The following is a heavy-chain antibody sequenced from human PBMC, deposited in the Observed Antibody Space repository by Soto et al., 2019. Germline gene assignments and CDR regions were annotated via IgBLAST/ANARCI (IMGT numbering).Heavy chain of an antibody. CDR2: LDQSGDT. J-gene: IGHJ6*02. D-gene: IGHD6-19*01. Sequence: SETLSLTCALVVDSLRVQSWNWIRQSPGKGLEWIGELDQSGDTNYNPSLKSRAIISDDTSKNQFSLTLTSVTAADTAVYYCAREDSYGWSGESLDVWGQGTTVTVSS. CDR3: AREDSYGWSGESLDV. CDR1: VDSLRVQS. V-gene: IGHV4-34*01.